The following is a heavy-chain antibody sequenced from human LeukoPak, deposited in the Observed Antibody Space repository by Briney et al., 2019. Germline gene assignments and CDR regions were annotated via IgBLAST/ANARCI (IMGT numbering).Heavy chain of an antibody. CDR1: GFTFSSYA. V-gene: IGHV3-23*01. Sequence: GGSLRLSCAASGFTFSSYAMSWVRQAPGKGLEWVSAISGSGGSTYYADSVKGRFTISRDNSKNTLYLQMNSLRAEDTAVYYCARDLYSSGWHIGSAGYWGQGTLVTVSS. J-gene: IGHJ4*02. CDR3: ARDLYSSGWHIGSAGY. D-gene: IGHD6-19*01. CDR2: ISGSGGST.